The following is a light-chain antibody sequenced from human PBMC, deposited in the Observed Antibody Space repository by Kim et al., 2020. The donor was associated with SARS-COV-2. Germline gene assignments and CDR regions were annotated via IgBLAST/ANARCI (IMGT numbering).Light chain of an antibody. V-gene: IGKV1-27*01. Sequence: ASVGDRVTITGRASQGISNYLAWYQQKPGKVPKLLIYAASTLQSGVPSRFSGSGSGTDFTLTISSLQPEDVATYYCQKYNGAPFTFGPGTKVDIK. CDR3: QKYNGAPFT. CDR1: QGISNY. J-gene: IGKJ3*01. CDR2: AAS.